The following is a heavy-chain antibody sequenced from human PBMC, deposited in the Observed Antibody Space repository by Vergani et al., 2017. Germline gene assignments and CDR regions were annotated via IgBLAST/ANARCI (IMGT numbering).Heavy chain of an antibody. CDR3: ARVWFGEKFDY. V-gene: IGHV4-34*11. D-gene: IGHD3-10*01. J-gene: IGHJ4*02. CDR2: IYYSGST. Sequence: QVQLQQWGAGLLKPSETLSLTCAVYGGSFSGYYWSWIRQPPGKGLEWIGYIYYSGSTNYNPSLKSRVTISVDTSKNQFSLKLSSVTAADTAVYYCARVWFGEKFDYWGQGTLVTVSS. CDR1: GGSFSGYY.